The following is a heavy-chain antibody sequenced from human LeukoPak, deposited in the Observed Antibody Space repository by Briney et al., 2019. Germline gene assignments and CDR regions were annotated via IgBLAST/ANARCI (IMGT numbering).Heavy chain of an antibody. CDR2: ISSSSGYI. CDR1: GFTFSSYT. Sequence: TGGSLSLSCAASGFTFSSYTMNWVRQAPGKGLKWVSSISSSSGYIYYADSVKGRFTISRDNSKNTPYLQMNSLRAEDTAVYYCAKGGYCSSTSCYGVDAFDIWGQGTMVTVSS. D-gene: IGHD2-2*01. J-gene: IGHJ3*02. CDR3: AKGGYCSSTSCYGVDAFDI. V-gene: IGHV3-21*04.